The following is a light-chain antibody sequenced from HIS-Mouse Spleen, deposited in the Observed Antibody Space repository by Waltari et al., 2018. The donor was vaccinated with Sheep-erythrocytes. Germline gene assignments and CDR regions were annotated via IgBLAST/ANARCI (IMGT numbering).Light chain of an antibody. J-gene: IGLJ3*02. CDR2: RNN. V-gene: IGLV1-47*01. CDR3: AAWDDSLSGNWV. CDR1: SSNLGSNY. Sequence: GQRVTISCSGSSSNLGSNYVYWYQQLPGTAPKLLIYRNNQRPSGVPDRFSGSKSGTSASLAISGLRSEDEADYYCAAWDDSLSGNWVFGGGTKLTVL.